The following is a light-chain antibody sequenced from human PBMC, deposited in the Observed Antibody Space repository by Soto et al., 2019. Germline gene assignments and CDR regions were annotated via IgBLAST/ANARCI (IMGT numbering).Light chain of an antibody. CDR2: EVS. CDR3: SSYTSSSSVL. V-gene: IGLV2-14*01. CDR1: SSDVGAYNY. Sequence: QSVLTQPASVSGSPGQSITISCTGTSSDVGAYNYVSWYQQHPGKAPKLMIYEVSNRPSGVSNRFSGSKSGNTASLTISGLQAEDEADYYCSSYTSSSSVLFGGGTKRTVL. J-gene: IGLJ2*01.